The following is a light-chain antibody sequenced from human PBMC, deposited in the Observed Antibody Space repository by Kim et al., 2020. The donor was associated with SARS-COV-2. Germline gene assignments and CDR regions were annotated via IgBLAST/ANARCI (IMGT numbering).Light chain of an antibody. CDR3: TSYAGTSNNVI. J-gene: IGLJ2*01. Sequence: QSALTQPPSASGSRGQSVTISCTGSSSDIGGYDYVSWFQQHPGKAPKLILFEVNQRPSGVPVRFSGSQSGNTASLTVSGLQAEDEADYFCTSYAGTSNNVIFGGGTRLTVL. CDR1: SSDIGGYDY. V-gene: IGLV2-8*01. CDR2: EVN.